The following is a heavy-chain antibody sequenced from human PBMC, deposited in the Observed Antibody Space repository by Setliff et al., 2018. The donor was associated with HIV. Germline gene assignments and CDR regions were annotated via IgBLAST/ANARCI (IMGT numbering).Heavy chain of an antibody. CDR1: GFSFSYAW. CDR3: TRTPGAWQNYFDY. D-gene: IGHD2-15*01. J-gene: IGHJ4*02. CDR2: IRSKANGGTT. V-gene: IGHV3-15*05. Sequence: PGGSLRLSCAASGFSFSYAWMSWVRQAPGKGLEWVGHIRSKANGGTTEYAAPVKGRFTISRDDSLGIAYLQLNSLKSEDTAIYYCTRTPGAWQNYFDYWGQGTPVTVSS.